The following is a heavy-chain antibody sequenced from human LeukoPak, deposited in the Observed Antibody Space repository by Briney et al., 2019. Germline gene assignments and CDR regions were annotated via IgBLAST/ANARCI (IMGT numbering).Heavy chain of an antibody. Sequence: SETLSLTCAVSGGSISNSNWWSWVRQPPGKGLEWIGEIFYSGSTNYNPSLKSRVTLSLDKSKNQFSLKLSSVTAADTAVYYCANQDYDILTGYYPYYFDYWGQGTLVTVSS. D-gene: IGHD3-9*01. CDR2: IFYSGST. CDR3: ANQDYDILTGYYPYYFDY. CDR1: GGSISNSNW. V-gene: IGHV4-4*02. J-gene: IGHJ4*02.